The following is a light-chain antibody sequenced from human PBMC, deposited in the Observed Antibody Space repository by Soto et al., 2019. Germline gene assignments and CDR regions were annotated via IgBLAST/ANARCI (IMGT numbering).Light chain of an antibody. J-gene: IGKJ1*01. CDR2: AAS. Sequence: DIQMTQPPSSLSASVGDRVTITCRASQRISSYLNWYQQKPGKAPKLLIYAASSLQSGVPSRFSGSGSGTDFTLTISSLQPEEFATYYCQQSYSTPRTFGQGTKVEIK. CDR1: QRISSY. V-gene: IGKV1-39*01. CDR3: QQSYSTPRT.